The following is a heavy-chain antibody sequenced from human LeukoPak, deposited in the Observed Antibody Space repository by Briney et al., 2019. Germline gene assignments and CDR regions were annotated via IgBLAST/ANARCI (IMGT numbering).Heavy chain of an antibody. J-gene: IGHJ5*02. D-gene: IGHD1-1*01. CDR1: GGSISNYY. Sequence: SETLSLTCTVSGGSISNYYWNWIRQPPGKGLEWIGYIYYTGNTNYNPSLKSRVTISVDTSKNQFSLKLSSVAAADTAVYYCARDRLQLQSWGQGTLVTVSS. V-gene: IGHV4-59*01. CDR3: ARDRLQLQS. CDR2: IYYTGNT.